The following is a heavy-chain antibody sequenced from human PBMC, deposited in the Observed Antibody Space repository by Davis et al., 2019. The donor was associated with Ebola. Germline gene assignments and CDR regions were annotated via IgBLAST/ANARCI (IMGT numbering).Heavy chain of an antibody. CDR3: ARGYSGSRRLDY. J-gene: IGHJ4*02. D-gene: IGHD1-26*01. CDR1: GYTFTSYA. V-gene: IGHV1-3*01. CDR2: INAGNGNT. Sequence: ASVKVSCKASGYTFTSYAMHWVRQAPGQRLEWMGWINAGNGNTKYSQKFQGRVTMTTDTSTSTAYMELRSLRSDDTAVYYCARGYSGSRRLDYWGQGTLVTVSS.